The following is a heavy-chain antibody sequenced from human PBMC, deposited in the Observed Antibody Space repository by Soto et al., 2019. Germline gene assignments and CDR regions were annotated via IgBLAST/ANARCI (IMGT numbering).Heavy chain of an antibody. CDR2: MGGSGRKT. CDR1: LLTFTESR. J-gene: IGHJ4*02. D-gene: IGHD6-13*01. CDR3: AKHGLSDSPSAIDY. Sequence: SESLRLTCSASLLTFTESRVSWGRRAAVNGLEWVASMGGSGRKTYYADSVKGRFSISRDNPKNSLFLQMNSLSADDTAIYYCAKHGLSDSPSAIDYWGLGTLVTVSS. V-gene: IGHV3-23*01.